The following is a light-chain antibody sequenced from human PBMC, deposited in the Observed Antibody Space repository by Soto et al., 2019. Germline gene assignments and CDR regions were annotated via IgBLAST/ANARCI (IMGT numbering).Light chain of an antibody. CDR3: LQYDGWPLT. CDR1: QNVRKN. V-gene: IGKV3-15*01. Sequence: ETVMTQSPVALSVSPGERATLSCRARQNVRKNLAWYQQKPGQAPRLLIYGASTRATGIPARFSGDGSGKEFTLTIDSLQSEDFVVYYCLQYDGWPLTIGQRTRLEIK. CDR2: GAS. J-gene: IGKJ5*01.